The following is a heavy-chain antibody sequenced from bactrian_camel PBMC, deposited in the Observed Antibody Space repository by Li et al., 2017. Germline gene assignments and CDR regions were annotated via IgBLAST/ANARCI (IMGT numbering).Heavy chain of an antibody. J-gene: IGHJ4*01. CDR3: ANSWQDHGNL. CDR1: GFTFSNYW. CDR2: IDSAGSST. Sequence: HVQLVESGGGLVQPGGSLRLSCQASGFTFSNYWMNWVRQVPGKGLEWVSGIDSAGSSTHYADSVKGRFTISRDNAKNTLYLQLTVLKIEDTAMYYCANSWQDHGNLWGQGTQVTVS. V-gene: IGHV3S6*01. D-gene: IGHD6*01.